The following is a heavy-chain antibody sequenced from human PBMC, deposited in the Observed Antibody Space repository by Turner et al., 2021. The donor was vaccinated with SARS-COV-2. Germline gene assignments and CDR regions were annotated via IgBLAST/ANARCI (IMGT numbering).Heavy chain of an antibody. Sequence: QVQLVQSGAEVRKPWASVKVSCKSPGYAFTGYYLPWVRQAPGQGLGWMGWINPNRGGKKYAQKFQGRVTMTRDTSMTTAYMELNRLTSDDSAVYFCARDKYSSGSYCQYMDVWGSGTTVTVSS. CDR1: GYAFTGYY. J-gene: IGHJ6*03. V-gene: IGHV1-2*02. D-gene: IGHD5-18*01. CDR2: INPNRGGK. CDR3: ARDKYSSGSYCQYMDV.